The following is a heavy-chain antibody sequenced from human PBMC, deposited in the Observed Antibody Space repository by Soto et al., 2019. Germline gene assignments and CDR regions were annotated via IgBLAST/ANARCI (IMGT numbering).Heavy chain of an antibody. V-gene: IGHV4-34*01. CDR3: ARDSRSGYYLEY. CDR2: INHSGGT. D-gene: IGHD3-22*01. Sequence: PSETLSLTCAVYGGSFSGYYWSWIRQPPGKGLEWIGEINHSGGTDYNPSLKSRVTITVDSSNNQFSLKLNSVTAADTAVYYCARDSRSGYYLEYWGQGTLVTVSS. CDR1: GGSFSGYY. J-gene: IGHJ4*02.